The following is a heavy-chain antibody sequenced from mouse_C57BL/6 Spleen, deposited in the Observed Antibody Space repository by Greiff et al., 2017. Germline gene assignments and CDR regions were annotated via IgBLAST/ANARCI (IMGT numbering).Heavy chain of an antibody. J-gene: IGHJ4*01. CDR2: IDPSDSYT. CDR1: GYTFTSYW. CDR3: ARGARAMDY. Sequence: QVQLQQPGAELVRPGTSVTLSCKASGYTFTSYWMHWVKQRPGQGLEWIGVIDPSDSYTNYNQKFKGKATLTVDTSSSTAYMQRSSLTSEDSAVYYCARGARAMDYWGQGTSVTVSS. V-gene: IGHV1-59*01.